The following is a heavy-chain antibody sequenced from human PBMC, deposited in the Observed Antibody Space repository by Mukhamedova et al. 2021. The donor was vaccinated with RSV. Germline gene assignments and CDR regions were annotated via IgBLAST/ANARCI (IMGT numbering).Heavy chain of an antibody. J-gene: IGHJ5*01. Sequence: GQGLQWMGGIIPIVGKPSLAQEFQGRPTITADKYTSTFYMDLTTLTSEDTAVYYCARDGVSSATYGGAWFDSWGQGTLVTVSS. CDR2: IIPIVGKP. CDR3: ARDGVSSATYGGAWFDS. V-gene: IGHV1-69*06. D-gene: IGHD6-19*01.